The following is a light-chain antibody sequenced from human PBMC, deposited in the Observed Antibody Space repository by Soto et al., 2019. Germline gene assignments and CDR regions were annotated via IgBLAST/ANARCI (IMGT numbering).Light chain of an antibody. J-gene: IGLJ1*01. V-gene: IGLV2-8*01. Sequence: QSALTQPPSASGSPGQSVTISCTGTSSDVGGYNYVSWYQQHPGKAPKLMIYEVSKRPSGVPDRFSGSKSGNTASLRVSGLQAEDEADYYCSSYAGSTPDVFGTGTKLTVL. CDR2: EVS. CDR1: SSDVGGYNY. CDR3: SSYAGSTPDV.